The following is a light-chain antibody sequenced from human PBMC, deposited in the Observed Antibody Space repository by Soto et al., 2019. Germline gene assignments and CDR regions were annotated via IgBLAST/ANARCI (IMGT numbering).Light chain of an antibody. CDR2: DAS. Sequence: EIVLTQSPDTLSVSPGERATLSCRASQSISRTLAWYQQKSGQPPRLLIYDASTRATGIPARFSGSGFGTDFTLTISSLQSEDFAVYYCQLYNSWPLTFGRGTKVDIK. CDR1: QSISRT. J-gene: IGKJ4*01. V-gene: IGKV3-15*01. CDR3: QLYNSWPLT.